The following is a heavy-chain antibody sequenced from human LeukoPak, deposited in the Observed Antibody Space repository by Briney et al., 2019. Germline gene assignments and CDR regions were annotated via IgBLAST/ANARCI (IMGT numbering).Heavy chain of an antibody. CDR2: ISYSGNT. J-gene: IGHJ3*02. CDR1: GVSIISSDYH. Sequence: SETLSLTCTVSGVSIISSDYHWGWVRQPPGKGLEWIGTISYSGNTDYNPSLRSRVTISVDTSNNQFSLRLGSVTAADTAVYHCARHCCSGPAKRVFDIWGQGTMVTVSS. CDR3: ARHCCSGPAKRVFDI. D-gene: IGHD2-15*01. V-gene: IGHV4-39*01.